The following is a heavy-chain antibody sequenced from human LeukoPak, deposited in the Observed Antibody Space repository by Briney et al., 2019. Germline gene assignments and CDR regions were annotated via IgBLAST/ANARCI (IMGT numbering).Heavy chain of an antibody. CDR2: MNPNSGNT. CDR1: GYTFTSYD. CDR3: ARSLTSDIAAALL. V-gene: IGHV1-8*01. D-gene: IGHD6-13*01. J-gene: IGHJ4*02. Sequence: GASVKVSCKASGYTFTSYDINWVRQATGQGLEWMGWMNPNSGNTGYAQKFQGRVTMTRNTSISTAYMELSSLRSEDTAVYYCARSLTSDIAAALLWGQGTLVTVSS.